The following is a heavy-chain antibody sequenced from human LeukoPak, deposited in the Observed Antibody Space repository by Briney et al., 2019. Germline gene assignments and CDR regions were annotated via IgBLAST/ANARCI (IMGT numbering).Heavy chain of an antibody. J-gene: IGHJ4*01. CDR1: SGSITSYY. CDR2: IYYTGTT. V-gene: IGHV4-59*01. Sequence: SETLSLTCTVSSGSITSYYWSWIRQPPGKGLEYIGHIYYTGTTDYNPSLKSRVTMSVDTSKNQFFLRLISVTASDTAVYFCAGAPNRHFFDYWGHGTLVAVSS. CDR3: AGAPNRHFFDY.